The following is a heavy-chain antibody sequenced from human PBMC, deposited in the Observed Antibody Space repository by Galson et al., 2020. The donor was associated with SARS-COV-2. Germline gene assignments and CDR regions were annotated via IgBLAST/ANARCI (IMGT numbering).Heavy chain of an antibody. CDR2: IYTSGST. J-gene: IGHJ6*03. D-gene: IGHD1-26*01. Sequence: SETLSFTCTVSGGSISIGSYYWSWIRQPAGKGLEWIGHIYTSGSTNYNPSLKSRVTISVDTSKTQFSLKLSSVTAADTAVYYCAREKVGAMSNYYYYYYMDVWGKGTTVTVSS. CDR3: AREKVGAMSNYYYYYYMDV. V-gene: IGHV4-61*09. CDR1: GGSISIGSYY.